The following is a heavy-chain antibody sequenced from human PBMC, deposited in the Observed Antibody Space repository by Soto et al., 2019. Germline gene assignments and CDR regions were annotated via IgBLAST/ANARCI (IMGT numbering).Heavy chain of an antibody. CDR2: IIPIFGIT. Sequence: GASVKVSCKASGGTFSSYTINWVRQAPGQGLEWMGRIIPIFGITNYAQMFQGRVTITADKSTSTAYMELSGLRSEDTAVYYCAGAAGYCNGGSCYSSAFDIWGQGTMVTVSS. V-gene: IGHV1-69*02. J-gene: IGHJ3*02. CDR3: AGAAGYCNGGSCYSSAFDI. CDR1: GGTFSSYT. D-gene: IGHD2-15*01.